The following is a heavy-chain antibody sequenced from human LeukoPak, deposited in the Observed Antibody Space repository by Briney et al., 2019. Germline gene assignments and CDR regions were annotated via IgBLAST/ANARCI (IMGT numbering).Heavy chain of an antibody. D-gene: IGHD6-13*01. Sequence: SGGSLRLSCAASGFTFSSYGMHWVRQAPGKGLEWVAVIWYDGSNKYYADSVKGRFTISRDNSKNTLYLPMNSLRAEDTAVYYCARDARYSSSWYYFDYWGQGTLVTVSS. CDR3: ARDARYSSSWYYFDY. CDR2: IWYDGSNK. V-gene: IGHV3-33*01. CDR1: GFTFSSYG. J-gene: IGHJ4*02.